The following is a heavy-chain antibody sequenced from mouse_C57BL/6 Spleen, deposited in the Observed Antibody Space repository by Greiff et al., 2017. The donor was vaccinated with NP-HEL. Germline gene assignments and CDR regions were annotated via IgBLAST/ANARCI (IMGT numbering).Heavy chain of an antibody. CDR2: ISSGSSTI. D-gene: IGHD2-3*01. V-gene: IGHV5-17*01. Sequence: EVKVVESGGGLVKPGGSLKLSCAASGFTFSDYGMHWVRQAPEKGLEWVAYISSGSSTIYYADTVKGRFTISRDNAKNTLFLQMTSLRSEDTAMYYWARIYDGYLYWYFDVWGTGTTVTVSS. CDR1: GFTFSDYG. J-gene: IGHJ1*03. CDR3: ARIYDGYLYWYFDV.